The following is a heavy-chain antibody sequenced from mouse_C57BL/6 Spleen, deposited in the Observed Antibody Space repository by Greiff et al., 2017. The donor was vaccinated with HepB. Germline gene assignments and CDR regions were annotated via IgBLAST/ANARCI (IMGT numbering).Heavy chain of an antibody. Sequence: VQLQQSGPELVKPGASVKISCKASGYTFTDYYMNWVKQSHGKSLEWIGDINPNNGGTSYNQKFKGKATLTVDKSSSTAYMELRSLTSEDSAVYYCARGVGFYDYVSRFDYWGQGTTLTVSS. CDR3: ARGVGFYDYVSRFDY. D-gene: IGHD2-4*01. J-gene: IGHJ2*01. CDR1: GYTFTDYY. V-gene: IGHV1-26*01. CDR2: INPNNGGT.